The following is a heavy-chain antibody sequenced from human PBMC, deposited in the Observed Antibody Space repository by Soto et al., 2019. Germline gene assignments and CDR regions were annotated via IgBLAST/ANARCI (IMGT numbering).Heavy chain of an antibody. Sequence: QVQLQESGPGLVKPSETLSLTCTVSGGSIRSYYWSWIRQPPGKGLEWIGYIYYRGSTNYNPSLKSRVTISVDTSKNQSSLKLSAVTAAATAVYCCARWYGGSLDYWGQGSLVTVSS. D-gene: IGHD4-17*01. CDR2: IYYRGST. V-gene: IGHV4-59*01. CDR3: ARWYGGSLDY. CDR1: GGSIRSYY. J-gene: IGHJ4*02.